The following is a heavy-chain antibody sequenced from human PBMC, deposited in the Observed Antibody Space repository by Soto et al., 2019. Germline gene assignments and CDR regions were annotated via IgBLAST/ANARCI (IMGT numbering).Heavy chain of an antibody. CDR1: GFTFDSPYSHA. V-gene: IGHV3-23*01. CDR2: ISSNGANT. J-gene: IGHJ4*01. D-gene: IGHD2-8*01. CDR3: VSWVSAHFDY. Sequence: SLRLSCAASGFTFDSPYSHAMSWVRQSPGKGPEWVSTISSNGANTHYAESVQGRFTISKDASRNTVHLHMNSLRADDTAIYFCVSWVSAHFDYWGHGTPVTVSS.